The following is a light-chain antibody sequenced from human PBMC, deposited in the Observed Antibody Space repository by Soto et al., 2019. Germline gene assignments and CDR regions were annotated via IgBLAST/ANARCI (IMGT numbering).Light chain of an antibody. V-gene: IGKV3-20*01. CDR2: GAS. J-gene: IGKJ4*01. CDR1: QSVSGTY. CDR3: QQYGSSPLT. Sequence: EIVLTQSPGTLSLSPGERATLSCRASQSVSGTYLAWYHQKPGQAPRLLIYGASNRATGIPDRLSGSGSGTDFTLTISSLEPEDFAVYYCQQYGSSPLTFGGGTKVEIK.